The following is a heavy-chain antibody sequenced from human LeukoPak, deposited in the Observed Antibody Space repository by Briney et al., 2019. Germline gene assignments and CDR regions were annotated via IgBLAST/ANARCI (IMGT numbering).Heavy chain of an antibody. V-gene: IGHV1-69*13. D-gene: IGHD2-21*02. CDR2: IIPMFNKI. J-gene: IGHJ3*02. CDR3: ARDVTGTPLAFDI. Sequence: ASVKVSCKASGGTFTRNAISWVRQAPGQGLEWMGRIIPMFNKINYAQKLQGRVTITSDESTSTVYMELSSLRSDDTAIYYCARDVTGTPLAFDIWGQGTMLTVSS. CDR1: GGTFTRNA.